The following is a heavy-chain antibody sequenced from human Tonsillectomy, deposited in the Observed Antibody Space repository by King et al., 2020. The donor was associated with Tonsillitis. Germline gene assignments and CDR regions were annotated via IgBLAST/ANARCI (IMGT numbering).Heavy chain of an antibody. CDR1: GFTVSNFA. CDR2: ISSDGNNK. CDR3: ASRGECSACSCHSGSAEHFQR. D-gene: IGHD2-15*01. Sequence: QLVQSGGGVVQPGRSLRLSCAASGFTVSNFAMHWVRQAPGKGLEWVAVISSDGNNKHYADSVQGRFTISRDTPKNTLSLQMNSLRSEDTAVYYCASRGECSACSCHSGSAEHFQRWGQGTLVTVSS. V-gene: IGHV3-30-3*01. J-gene: IGHJ1*01.